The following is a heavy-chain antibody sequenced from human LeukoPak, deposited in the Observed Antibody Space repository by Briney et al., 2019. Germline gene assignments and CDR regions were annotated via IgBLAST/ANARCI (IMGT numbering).Heavy chain of an antibody. D-gene: IGHD5-24*01. CDR2: IGGDGGTT. Sequence: GGSLRLSCAASGFTLSTYDMSWVRQAPTKGLEWVSAIGGDGGTTYANSVKGRFTISRDNSKNTLYLQMNSLRAEDTAIYYCAKTIPYWYFDLWGHGTLVTVSS. CDR1: GFTLSTYD. CDR3: AKTIPYWYFDL. V-gene: IGHV3-23*01. J-gene: IGHJ2*01.